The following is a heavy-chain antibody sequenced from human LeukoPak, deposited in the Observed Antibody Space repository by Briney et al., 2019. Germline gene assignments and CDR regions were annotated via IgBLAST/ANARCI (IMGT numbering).Heavy chain of an antibody. J-gene: IGHJ6*02. D-gene: IGHD2-21*02. CDR2: ISSSSNYI. V-gene: IGHV3-21*01. Sequence: GGSLRLSCAASGFTFSSYSMNWVRQAPGKGLEWVSSISSSSNYIYYADSLKGRFTISRDNAKNSLYLQMNSLRAEDTAVYYCARDPRYCGGDCSNYGMDVWGQGTTVTVSS. CDR1: GFTFSSYS. CDR3: ARDPRYCGGDCSNYGMDV.